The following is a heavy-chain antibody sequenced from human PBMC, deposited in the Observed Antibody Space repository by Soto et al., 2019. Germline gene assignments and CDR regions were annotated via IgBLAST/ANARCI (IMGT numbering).Heavy chain of an antibody. V-gene: IGHV3-23*01. CDR3: AKARAQYYDFWSGYPVDY. CDR1: GFTFSSYA. J-gene: IGHJ4*02. D-gene: IGHD3-3*01. Sequence: EVQLLESGGGLVQPGGSLRLSCAASGFTFSSYAMSWVRQAPGKGLEWVSAISGSGGSTYYADSVKGRFTISRDNSKNTLYLQMNSLIAEDTAVYYCAKARAQYYDFWSGYPVDYWGQGTLVTVSS. CDR2: ISGSGGST.